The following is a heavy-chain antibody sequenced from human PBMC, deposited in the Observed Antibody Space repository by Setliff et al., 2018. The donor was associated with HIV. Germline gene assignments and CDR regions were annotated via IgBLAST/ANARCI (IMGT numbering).Heavy chain of an antibody. D-gene: IGHD6-13*01. CDR3: ARTAPPRIAAPYNDPFDI. J-gene: IGHJ3*02. Sequence: SETLSLTCAIYGGSFNVYSWSWIRQPPGKGLEWIGEINQSGNTKYNPSLKSRVSISVDTSKAQFTLDLASVTAADMAVYYCARTAPPRIAAPYNDPFDIWGQGTMVTVSS. CDR1: GGSFNVYS. CDR2: INQSGNT. V-gene: IGHV4-34*01.